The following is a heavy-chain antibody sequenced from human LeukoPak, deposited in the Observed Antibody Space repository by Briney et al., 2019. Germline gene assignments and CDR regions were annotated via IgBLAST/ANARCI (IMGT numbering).Heavy chain of an antibody. CDR1: GGSISSGGYS. D-gene: IGHD5-12*01. Sequence: SETLSLTCAVSGGSISSGGYSWSWIRQPPGKGLEWIGYIYHSGSTYYNPSLKSRVTISVDRSKQQFSLKLSSVTDADTAVYYCARASGYGGAYFDYWGQGTLVTVSS. CDR2: IYHSGST. CDR3: ARASGYGGAYFDY. V-gene: IGHV4-30-2*01. J-gene: IGHJ4*02.